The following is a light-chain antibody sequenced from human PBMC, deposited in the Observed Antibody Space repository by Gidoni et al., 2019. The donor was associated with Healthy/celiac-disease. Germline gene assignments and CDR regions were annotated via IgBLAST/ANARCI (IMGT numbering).Light chain of an antibody. CDR3: QQYDSTFPYT. CDR2: WAS. CDR1: QRVLYSSNNKNY. J-gene: IGKJ2*01. Sequence: DIVMTQSPVSLAVSLGERATINCKSSQRVLYSSNNKNYLAWYQQKPGPPPKLLIYWASTRESGVPDRFSGSGSGTDFTLTISSLQAEDVAVYYCQQYDSTFPYTFGQGTKLEIK. V-gene: IGKV4-1*01.